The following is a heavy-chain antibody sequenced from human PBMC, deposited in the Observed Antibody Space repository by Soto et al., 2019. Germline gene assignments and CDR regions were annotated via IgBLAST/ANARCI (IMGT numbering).Heavy chain of an antibody. CDR3: AKERLGLAFDY. J-gene: IGHJ4*02. D-gene: IGHD3-16*01. CDR2: MSSSGHYI. Sequence: GGSLRLSCAASGLTLSSHTVYWVRQAPGKGLEWVSSMSSSGHYIYYAESVKGRFTISRDNSKNTLYLQMNSLRAEDTAVYYCAKERLGLAFDYWGQGTLVTVSS. V-gene: IGHV3-21*04. CDR1: GLTLSSHT.